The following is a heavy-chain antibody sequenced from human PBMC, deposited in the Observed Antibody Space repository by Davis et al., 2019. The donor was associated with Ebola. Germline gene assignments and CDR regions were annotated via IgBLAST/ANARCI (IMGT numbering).Heavy chain of an antibody. CDR2: IYYSGST. V-gene: IGHV4-59*01. J-gene: IGHJ4*02. Sequence: MPGGSLRLSCTVSGGSISSYYWSWIRQPPGKGLEWIGYIYYSGSTNYNPSLKSRVTISVDTSKNQFSLKLSSVTAADTAVYYCAREGYYYDSSGYYRGHYFDYWGQGTLVTVSS. D-gene: IGHD3-22*01. CDR3: AREGYYYDSSGYYRGHYFDY. CDR1: GGSISSYY.